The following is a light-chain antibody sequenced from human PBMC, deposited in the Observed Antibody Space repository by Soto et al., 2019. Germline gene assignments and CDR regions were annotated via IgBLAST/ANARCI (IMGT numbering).Light chain of an antibody. Sequence: EVVLAQSPGTLSLSPGDRATLSCRASQSVSSSYLAWYQQKPGQPPRLLIYGASSRATGIPDRFSGSGSGTDFTLTISRLEPEDFAVYYWQRYGTSTPLTFGGGTKVEIK. CDR2: GAS. CDR1: QSVSSSY. V-gene: IGKV3-20*01. J-gene: IGKJ4*01. CDR3: QRYGTSTPLT.